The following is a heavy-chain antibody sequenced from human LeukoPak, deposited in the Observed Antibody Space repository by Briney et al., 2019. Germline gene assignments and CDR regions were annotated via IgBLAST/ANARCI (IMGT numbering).Heavy chain of an antibody. Sequence: SETLSLTCTVSGCSISSGYYWGWIRQPPGKGLEWIGSIYHSGSTYYNPSLKSRVTISVDTSKNQFSLKLSSVTAADTAVYYCARTYGDPAGEKYYFDYWGQGTLVTVSS. J-gene: IGHJ4*02. CDR3: ARTYGDPAGEKYYFDY. V-gene: IGHV4-38-2*02. CDR2: IYHSGST. D-gene: IGHD4-17*01. CDR1: GCSISSGYY.